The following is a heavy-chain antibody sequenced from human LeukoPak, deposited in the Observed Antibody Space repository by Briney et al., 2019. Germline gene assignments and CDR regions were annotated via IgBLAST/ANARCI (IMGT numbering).Heavy chain of an antibody. J-gene: IGHJ4*02. V-gene: IGHV1-2*02. D-gene: IGHD6-19*01. CDR3: ARGRRRWLVREPYYFDY. CDR1: GYTFTGYY. CDR2: INPNSGGT. Sequence: VASVKVSCKASGYTFTGYYMHWVRQAPGQGLEWMGWINPNSGGTNYAQKFQGRVTMTRDTSISTAYMELSRLRSDDTAVYYCARGRRRWLVREPYYFDYWGQGTLVTVSS.